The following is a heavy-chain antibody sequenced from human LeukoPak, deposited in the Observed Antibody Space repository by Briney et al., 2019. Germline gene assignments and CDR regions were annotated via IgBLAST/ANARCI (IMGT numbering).Heavy chain of an antibody. D-gene: IGHD3-16*02. CDR1: GFTFSSYA. J-gene: IGHJ4*02. CDR3: AKVGLYDYVWGCYRSLGVFDY. CDR2: ISGSGGST. Sequence: GASLRLSCAASGFTFSSYAMSWVRQAPGKGLEWVSAISGSGGSTYYADSVKGRFTISRDNSKNTLYLQMNSLRAEDTAVYYCAKVGLYDYVWGCYRSLGVFDYWGQGTLVTVSS. V-gene: IGHV3-23*01.